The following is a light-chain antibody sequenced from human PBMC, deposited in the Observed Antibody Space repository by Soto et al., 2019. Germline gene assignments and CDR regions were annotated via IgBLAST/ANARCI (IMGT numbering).Light chain of an antibody. J-gene: IGKJ1*01. CDR2: DAS. CDR1: QNIRNW. Sequence: DIQMTQSPSTLSASVGDSVTITCRASQNIRNWLAWYQQKPGKAPKVLIYDASSLESGVPSRFSGSGSGTEFTLTVSSLQPDDFATYYCQHNNGYSWTFGQGTKVDIK. CDR3: QHNNGYSWT. V-gene: IGKV1-5*01.